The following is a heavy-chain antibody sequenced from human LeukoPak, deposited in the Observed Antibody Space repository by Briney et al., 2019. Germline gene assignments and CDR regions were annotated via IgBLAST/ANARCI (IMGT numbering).Heavy chain of an antibody. V-gene: IGHV1-69*05. Sequence: ASVKVSCKASGGTFSSYAISWVRQAPGQGLEWMGRIIPIFGTANYAQKFQGRVTITTDESTSTAYMELSSLRSEDTAVYYCAGAEQWLGPFDYWGQGTLVTVSS. CDR3: AGAEQWLGPFDY. D-gene: IGHD6-19*01. CDR1: GGTFSSYA. J-gene: IGHJ4*02. CDR2: IIPIFGTA.